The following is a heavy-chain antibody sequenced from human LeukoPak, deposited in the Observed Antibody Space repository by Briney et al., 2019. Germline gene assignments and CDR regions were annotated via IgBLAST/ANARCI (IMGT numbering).Heavy chain of an antibody. CDR3: AKVPYDSSGYYDC. D-gene: IGHD3-22*01. CDR1: GFTFSSYG. CDR2: ISYDGSNK. J-gene: IGHJ4*02. V-gene: IGHV3-30*18. Sequence: PGGSPRLSCAASGFTFSSYGMHWVRQAPGKGLEWVAVISYDGSNKYYADSVKGRFTISRDNSKNTLYLQMNSLRAEDTAVYYCAKVPYDSSGYYDCWGQGTLVTVSS.